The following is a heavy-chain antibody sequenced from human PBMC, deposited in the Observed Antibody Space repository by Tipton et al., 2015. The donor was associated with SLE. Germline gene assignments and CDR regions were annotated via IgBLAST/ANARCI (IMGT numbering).Heavy chain of an antibody. CDR1: GGSFSGYH. CDR3: AELEGLSYGYSFDY. J-gene: IGHJ4*02. CDR2: INDSGSA. D-gene: IGHD5-18*01. V-gene: IGHV4-34*01. Sequence: TLSLTCAVYGGSFSGYHWSWIRQSPGKGLEWIGEINDSGSATYNPSLKSRVTISLDTSKNQFSLKLRSVTAADTAVYYCAELEGLSYGYSFDYWGQGILVTVSS.